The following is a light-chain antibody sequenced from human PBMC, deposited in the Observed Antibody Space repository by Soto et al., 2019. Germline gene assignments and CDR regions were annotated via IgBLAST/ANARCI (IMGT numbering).Light chain of an antibody. CDR1: QNNKNY. Sequence: DIVMTQSPDSLAVSLGERATINCKSSQNNKNYLAWYQQKAGQPPKLIIDWASTRAFGVPDRFSGSGSGTDFTLTISSLQAEDVAVYYCQHYFNSWTFGQGTKVEIK. J-gene: IGKJ1*01. V-gene: IGKV4-1*01. CDR2: WAS. CDR3: QHYFNSWT.